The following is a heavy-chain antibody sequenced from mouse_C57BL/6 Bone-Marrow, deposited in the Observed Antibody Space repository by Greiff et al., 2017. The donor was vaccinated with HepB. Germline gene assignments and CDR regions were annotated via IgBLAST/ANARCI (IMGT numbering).Heavy chain of an antibody. CDR1: GYTFTNYW. CDR2: IYPGGGYT. CDR3: ARANANWDGAMDY. J-gene: IGHJ4*01. V-gene: IGHV1-63*01. D-gene: IGHD4-1*01. Sequence: QVHVKQSGAELVRPGTSVKMSCKASGYTFTNYWIGWAKQRPGHGLEWIGDIYPGGGYTNYNEKFKGKATLTADKSSSTAYMQFSSLTSEDSAIYYCARANANWDGAMDYWGQGTSVTVSS.